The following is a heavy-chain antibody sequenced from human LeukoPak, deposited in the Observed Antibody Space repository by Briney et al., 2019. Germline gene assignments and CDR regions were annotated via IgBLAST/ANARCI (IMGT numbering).Heavy chain of an antibody. CDR1: GFTFSPVW. Sequence: GGSLRLSCAASGFTFSPVWMHWVRQAPGKGLMWVSHIINDGSYTTYADSEKGRFTISRDNAKNTVYLQMNSLRAEDTAVYYCATDDKYAPSSWGQGTLVTVS. V-gene: IGHV3-74*01. CDR3: ATDDKYAPSS. J-gene: IGHJ5*02. D-gene: IGHD2-2*01. CDR2: IINDGSYT.